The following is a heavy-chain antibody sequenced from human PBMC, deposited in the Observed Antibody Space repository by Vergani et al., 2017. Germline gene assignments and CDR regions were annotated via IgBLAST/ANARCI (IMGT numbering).Heavy chain of an antibody. D-gene: IGHD3-10*01. Sequence: QVQLQQWGAGLLKPSETLSLTCAVYGGSFSGYYWSWIRQPPGKGLEWIGEINHSGSTNYNPSLKSRVTISVDTSKNQFSLKLSSVTAADTAVYYCARGYGSGARWFDPWGQGTLVTVSS. CDR3: ARGYGSGARWFDP. J-gene: IGHJ5*02. CDR2: INHSGST. V-gene: IGHV4-34*01. CDR1: GGSFSGYY.